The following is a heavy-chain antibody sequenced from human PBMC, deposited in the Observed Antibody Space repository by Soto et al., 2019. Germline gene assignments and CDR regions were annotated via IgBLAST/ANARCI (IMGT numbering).Heavy chain of an antibody. D-gene: IGHD4-17*01. J-gene: IGHJ4*02. CDR2: IIPILGIA. Sequence: QVQLVQSGAEVKKPGSSVKVSCKASGGTFSSYTISWVRQAPGQGLEWMGRIIPILGIANYAQKFQGRVTITADKTPSTAYMELRSLRTEDTAVYYCASFYGGPQYWGQGTLVTVSS. CDR3: ASFYGGPQY. CDR1: GGTFSSYT. V-gene: IGHV1-69*02.